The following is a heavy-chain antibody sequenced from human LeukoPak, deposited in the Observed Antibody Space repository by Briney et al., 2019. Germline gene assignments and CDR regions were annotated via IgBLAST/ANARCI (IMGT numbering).Heavy chain of an antibody. D-gene: IGHD3-22*01. J-gene: IGHJ3*01. CDR2: IKSDGSST. CDR3: ARGVNYYDSSGPDAFDV. Sequence: SGGSLRLSCAASGFTFSNYWMHWVRQAPGKGLVWVSRIKSDGSSTSYADSVKGRFTISRDNAKNTLYLQMNSLRAEDTAVYYCARGVNYYDSSGPDAFDVWGQGTMVTVSS. V-gene: IGHV3-74*01. CDR1: GFTFSNYW.